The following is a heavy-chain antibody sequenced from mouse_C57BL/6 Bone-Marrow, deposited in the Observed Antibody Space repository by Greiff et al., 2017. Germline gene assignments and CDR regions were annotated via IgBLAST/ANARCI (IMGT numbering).Heavy chain of an antibody. CDR1: GYTFTSYW. CDR2: IDPNSGGT. Sequence: QVQLKQPGAELVKPGASVKLSCKASGYTFTSYWMHWVKQRPGRGLEWIGRIDPNSGGTKYNEKFKGKATLTVDKPSSTAYMQLSSLTSADAAVYYCARFAHWGQGTLVTVSA. V-gene: IGHV1-72*01. CDR3: ARFAH. J-gene: IGHJ3*01.